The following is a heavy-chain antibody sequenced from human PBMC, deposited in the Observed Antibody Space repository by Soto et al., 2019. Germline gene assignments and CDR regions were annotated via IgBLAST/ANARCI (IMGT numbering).Heavy chain of an antibody. Sequence: QVQLVQSGPEVKKPGASANVSCKASGYIFGSYHMHWVRQAPGQGLEWMGIINPRRGFTTYAQKFQGKITITRDTSTNTFYLEVNSLRSEDTAVYYCARDGPYQFWGQGSLITVSS. J-gene: IGHJ1*01. CDR1: GYIFGSYH. V-gene: IGHV1-46*01. CDR2: INPRRGFT. CDR3: ARDGPYQF.